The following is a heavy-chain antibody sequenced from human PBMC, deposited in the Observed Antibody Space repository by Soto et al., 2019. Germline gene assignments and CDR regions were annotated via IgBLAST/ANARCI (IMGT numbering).Heavy chain of an antibody. J-gene: IGHJ4*02. Sequence: QLQLHQSGAGLLKPSETLSLTCDVSGGSFTGYYWSWIRQPPGKGLEWIGEINHSGFTNYNPSLTCRVTISLDTSKSQFSLKLKSLTAADTAFYFCARGHGRFAHWGQGTLVTVSS. CDR2: INHSGFT. V-gene: IGHV4-34*01. CDR3: ARGHGRFAH. CDR1: GGSFTGYY.